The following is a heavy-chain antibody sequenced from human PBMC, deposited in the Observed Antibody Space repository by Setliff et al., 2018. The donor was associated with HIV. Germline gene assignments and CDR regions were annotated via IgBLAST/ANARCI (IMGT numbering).Heavy chain of an antibody. D-gene: IGHD3-10*01. CDR2: IVSDGGTR. J-gene: IGHJ4*02. Sequence: PGGSLRLSCAASGFTFSDYWMHWVRQVPGKGLEWVSRIVSDGGTRVYADSVKGRFTVSRDNAKNTLYLQINSLRAEDTAVYYCARMVRGDFDYWGQGTLVTVSS. V-gene: IGHV3-74*01. CDR1: GFTFSDYW. CDR3: ARMVRGDFDY.